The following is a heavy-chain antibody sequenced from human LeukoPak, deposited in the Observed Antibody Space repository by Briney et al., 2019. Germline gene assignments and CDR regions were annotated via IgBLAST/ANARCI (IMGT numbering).Heavy chain of an antibody. V-gene: IGHV4-61*02. J-gene: IGHJ4*02. Sequence: SETLSLTCTVSGGSISSGSYYWSWIRQPAGKGLEWIGRIYASGSTNYNPSLKSRVTISVDTSKNQFSLKLSSVTAADTAVYFCARATIRYCSSNSCYEDYWGQGTLITVSS. CDR2: IYASGST. CDR3: ARATIRYCSSNSCYEDY. CDR1: GGSISSGSYY. D-gene: IGHD2-2*01.